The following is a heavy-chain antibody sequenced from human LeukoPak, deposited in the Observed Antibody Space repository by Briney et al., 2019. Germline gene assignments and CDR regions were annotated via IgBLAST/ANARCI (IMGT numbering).Heavy chain of an antibody. J-gene: IGHJ6*03. V-gene: IGHV1-69*13. CDR1: GGTFSSYA. CDR2: IIPIFGTA. Sequence: ASVKVSCKASGGTFSSYAISWVRQAPGQGLEWMGGIIPIFGTANYAQKFQGRVTITADESTSTAYMELSSLRSEDTAVYYCASAPSVHYYYYYMDVWGKGTTATVSS. CDR3: ASAPSVHYYYYYMDV.